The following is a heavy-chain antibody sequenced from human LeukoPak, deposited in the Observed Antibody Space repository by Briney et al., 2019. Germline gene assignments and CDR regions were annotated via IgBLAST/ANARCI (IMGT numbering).Heavy chain of an antibody. V-gene: IGHV3-74*03. J-gene: IGHJ4*02. D-gene: IGHD6-6*01. CDR1: GFSSRNHW. CDR3: ARDQRLTGRPSFDF. Sequence: GGSLRLSRAASGFSSRNHWTDGGRQTPGKGLVWVSRISSDGSSTTYADSVKGRFTISIDNATNTLYLHMNNLRAEDTAMYYCARDQRLTGRPSFDFWGQGTLVIVSS. CDR2: ISSDGSST.